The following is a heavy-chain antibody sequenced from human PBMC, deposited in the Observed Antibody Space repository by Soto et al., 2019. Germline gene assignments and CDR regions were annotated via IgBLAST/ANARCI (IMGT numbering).Heavy chain of an antibody. V-gene: IGHV1-18*01. J-gene: IGHJ6*02. Sequence: QGQLVQSGPEVKKPGASVKVSCKASGYTFTRYGISGVRQAPGQGLEWMGWISGYNGDTNYAQKVQGRVTMTIDTSTSTAYMELRSLTSDDTAIYYCAKNGPLPYYYYGMDVWGQGTTVTVSS. CDR3: AKNGPLPYYYYGMDV. D-gene: IGHD2-8*01. CDR2: ISGYNGDT. CDR1: GYTFTRYG.